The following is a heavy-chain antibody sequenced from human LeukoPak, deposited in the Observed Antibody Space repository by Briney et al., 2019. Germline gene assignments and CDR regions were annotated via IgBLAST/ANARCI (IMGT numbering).Heavy chain of an antibody. D-gene: IGHD1-26*01. V-gene: IGHV3-23*01. Sequence: GGSLRLSCAASGFTFSSYAMSWVRQAPGKGLEWVSAISGSGGGTYYADSVKGRFTISRDNSKNTLYLQMNSLRAEDTAVYYCAKAEMGATEQFDYWGQGTLVTVSS. CDR2: ISGSGGGT. CDR3: AKAEMGATEQFDY. CDR1: GFTFSSYA. J-gene: IGHJ4*02.